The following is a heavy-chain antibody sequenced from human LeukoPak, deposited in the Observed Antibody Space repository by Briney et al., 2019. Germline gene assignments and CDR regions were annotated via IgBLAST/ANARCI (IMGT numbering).Heavy chain of an antibody. Sequence: GGSLRLSCAASGFTFSSYGMHWVRQAPGKGLEWVAVIWYDGSNKYYADSVKGRFTISRDNSKNTLYLQVNSLRAEDTAVYYCARDQIRFLEWSLAPDYWGQGTLVTVSS. J-gene: IGHJ4*02. CDR2: IWYDGSNK. V-gene: IGHV3-30*19. D-gene: IGHD3-3*01. CDR3: ARDQIRFLEWSLAPDY. CDR1: GFTFSSYG.